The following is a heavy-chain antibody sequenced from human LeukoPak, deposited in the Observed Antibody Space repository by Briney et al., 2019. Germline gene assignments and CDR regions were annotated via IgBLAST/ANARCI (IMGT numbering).Heavy chain of an antibody. Sequence: NPSETLSLTCAVYGGSFSGYYWSWIRQPPGKGLEWIGEINHSGSTNYNPSLKSRVTISVDTSKNQFSLKLSSVTAADTAVYYCARDNRGYNYFDYWGQGTLVTVSS. CDR3: ARDNRGYNYFDY. J-gene: IGHJ4*02. CDR2: INHSGST. D-gene: IGHD5-24*01. CDR1: GGSFSGYY. V-gene: IGHV4-34*01.